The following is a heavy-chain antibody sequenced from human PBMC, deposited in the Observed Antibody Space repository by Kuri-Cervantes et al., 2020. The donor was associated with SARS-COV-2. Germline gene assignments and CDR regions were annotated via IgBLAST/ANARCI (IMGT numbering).Heavy chain of an antibody. Sequence: SQTLSLTCAVYGGSFSGYYWSWIRQPPGKGLEWIGEINHSGSTNYNPSLKSRVTISVDTSKNQFSLKLSPVTAADTAVYYCASIVVVPAASGYYYYYSMDVWGQGTTVTVSS. D-gene: IGHD2-2*01. CDR1: GGSFSGYY. CDR2: INHSGST. CDR3: ASIVVVPAASGYYYYYSMDV. J-gene: IGHJ6*02. V-gene: IGHV4-34*01.